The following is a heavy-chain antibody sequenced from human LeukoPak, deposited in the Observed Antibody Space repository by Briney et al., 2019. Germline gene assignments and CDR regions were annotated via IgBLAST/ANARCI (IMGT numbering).Heavy chain of an antibody. CDR1: GFTFSNYN. CDR3: AKDPIAVAGNNYYRMDV. Sequence: PGGSLRLSCAASGFTFSNYNMNWVRQAPGKGLEWVSSISSSNNYIYYADSVKGRFTISRDNAKNSLYLQMNSLRAEDTAVYYCAKDPIAVAGNNYYRMDVWGQGTTVSVSS. D-gene: IGHD6-19*01. J-gene: IGHJ6*02. V-gene: IGHV3-21*01. CDR2: ISSSNNYI.